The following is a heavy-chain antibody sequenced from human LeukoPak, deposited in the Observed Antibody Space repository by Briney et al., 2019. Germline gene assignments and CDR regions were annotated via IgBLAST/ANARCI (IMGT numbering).Heavy chain of an antibody. Sequence: ASVKVPCKASGYTFTNYDINWVRQATGQGLERMGWMNPNRGNTGYAQKFQGRVTMTRNTSISTAYMELSSLRSDDTAVYYCARARGGHFEYFQHWGQGTLVTVSS. CDR2: MNPNRGNT. V-gene: IGHV1-8*01. CDR3: ARARGGHFEYFQH. J-gene: IGHJ1*01. CDR1: GYTFTNYD. D-gene: IGHD2-15*01.